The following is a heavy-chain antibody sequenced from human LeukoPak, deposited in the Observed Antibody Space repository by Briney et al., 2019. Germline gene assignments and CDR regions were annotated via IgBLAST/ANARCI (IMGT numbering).Heavy chain of an antibody. CDR1: GGSISSSGYY. V-gene: IGHV4-61*02. Sequence: SATLSLTCTVSGGSISSSGYYWSWIRQPAGKGLEWIGRIYSTGSTHYNPSLKSRVTISVDTTKNQFSLEVSSVSDADTAVYYCARGVLGGGDYCFDYWGQGTLVTASS. J-gene: IGHJ4*02. CDR3: ARGVLGGGDYCFDY. CDR2: IYSTGST. D-gene: IGHD3-10*01.